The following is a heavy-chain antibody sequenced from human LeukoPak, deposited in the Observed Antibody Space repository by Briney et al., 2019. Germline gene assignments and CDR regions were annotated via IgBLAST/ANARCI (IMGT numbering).Heavy chain of an antibody. CDR1: GGSFSGYY. V-gene: IGHV4-34*01. CDR2: INHSGST. J-gene: IGHJ6*03. Sequence: SETLSLTCAVYGGSFSGYYWSWIRQPPGKGLEWIGEINHSGSTSYNPSLKSRVTISVDTSKNQFSLKLSSVTAADTAVYYCARVFRWSQPAYYYYYYMDVWGKGTTVTVSS. CDR3: ARVFRWSQPAYYYYYYMDV. D-gene: IGHD2-15*01.